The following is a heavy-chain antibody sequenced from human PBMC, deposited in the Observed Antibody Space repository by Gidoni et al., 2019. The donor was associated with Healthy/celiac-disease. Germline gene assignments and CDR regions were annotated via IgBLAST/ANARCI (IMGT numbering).Heavy chain of an antibody. CDR3: ASRVYCGGDCVGAFDI. Sequence: QVQLQESGPGLVKPSETLSLTCTVSGYSISSGYYWGWIRQPPGKGLEWIGSIYHSGSTYYNPSLKSRVTISVDTSKNQFSLKLSSVTAADTAVYYCASRVYCGGDCVGAFDIWGQGTMVTVSS. CDR1: GYSISSGYY. D-gene: IGHD2-21*02. J-gene: IGHJ3*02. V-gene: IGHV4-38-2*02. CDR2: IYHSGST.